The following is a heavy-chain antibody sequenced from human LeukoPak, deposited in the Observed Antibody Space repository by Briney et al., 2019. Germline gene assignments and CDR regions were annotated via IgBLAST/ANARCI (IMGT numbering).Heavy chain of an antibody. Sequence: GGSLRLSCAASGFTFSRYWIHWVRQAPGKGLMWVSRINSDGSSTTYADSVKGRFTISRDNAKNTLYLQMNSLRAEDTAVYYCAGALEGATANFDYWGQGTLVTVSS. CDR1: GFTFSRYW. D-gene: IGHD1-26*01. CDR2: INSDGSST. V-gene: IGHV3-74*01. J-gene: IGHJ4*02. CDR3: AGALEGATANFDY.